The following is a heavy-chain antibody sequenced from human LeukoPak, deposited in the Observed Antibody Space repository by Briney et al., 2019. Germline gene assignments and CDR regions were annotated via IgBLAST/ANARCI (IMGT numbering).Heavy chain of an antibody. Sequence: SETLSLTCTVSGGSISSYYWSWVRQPPGKGLEWIGYMYHSGSTNYNPSLESRVTISIDTSKNQFSLKLTSVTAADTAVYYCGKFHWSGGPPEHLGQGTLV. CDR3: GKFHWSGGPPEH. CDR1: GGSISSYY. CDR2: MYHSGST. J-gene: IGHJ4*02. D-gene: IGHD2-21*01. V-gene: IGHV4-59*01.